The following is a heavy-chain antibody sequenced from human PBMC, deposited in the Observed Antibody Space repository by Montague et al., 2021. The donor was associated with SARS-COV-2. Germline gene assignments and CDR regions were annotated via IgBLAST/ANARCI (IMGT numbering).Heavy chain of an antibody. CDR3: ARLTFRIVAGQTAPYYYGMDV. J-gene: IGHJ6*02. D-gene: IGHD5-12*01. Sequence: SETLSLTCTVSGDSITRSNNYWGWIRQPPGKGLGWIGSISYSGYTYYNPSLKSRVTISVDTSKNHFSLKLGSVTAADTAVYFCARLTFRIVAGQTAPYYYGMDVWGQGTTVTVSS. V-gene: IGHV4-39*02. CDR2: ISYSGYT. CDR1: GDSITRSNNY.